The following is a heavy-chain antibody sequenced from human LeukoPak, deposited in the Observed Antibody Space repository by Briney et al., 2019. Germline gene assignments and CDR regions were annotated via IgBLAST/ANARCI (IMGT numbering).Heavy chain of an antibody. Sequence: GGSLRLSCVASESTFSDYGMNWVRQAPGKGLEWISFITSTSSKIYYADSVKGRFTISIDNAMNSLYLQMNSLRVEDTAVYYCAGAILDPFYCYYYMDVWGKGTTVTVSS. CDR3: AGAILDPFYCYYYMDV. J-gene: IGHJ6*03. CDR2: ITSTSSKI. D-gene: IGHD3/OR15-3a*01. CDR1: ESTFSDYG. V-gene: IGHV3-21*01.